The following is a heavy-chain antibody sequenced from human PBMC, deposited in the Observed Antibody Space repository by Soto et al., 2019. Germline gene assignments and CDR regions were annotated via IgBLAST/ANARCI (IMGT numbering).Heavy chain of an antibody. D-gene: IGHD3-3*01. V-gene: IGHV4-4*07. CDR3: ARGGQDFWSGPFDY. CDR1: GGSISNYY. CDR2: IDTSGRT. Sequence: QGQLQESRPGLVKPSETLSLTCTVSGGSISNYYCNWFRQPAGKGLEWIGRIDTSGRTNYTPSLKSRVTMSVDTSKQEFSLKLSSVPAADTARYYCARGGQDFWSGPFDYWGRGTLVTVSS. J-gene: IGHJ4*02.